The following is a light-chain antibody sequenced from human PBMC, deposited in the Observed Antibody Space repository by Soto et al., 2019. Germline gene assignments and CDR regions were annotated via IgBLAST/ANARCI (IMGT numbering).Light chain of an antibody. J-gene: IGKJ4*01. CDR1: QSVSSSY. V-gene: IGKV3-20*01. Sequence: EIVLTQSPGTLSLSPGERATLSCRASQSVSSSYLAWYQQKPGQAPRLLIYGASSRDTGIPDRFSGSGSGKDFTLTISRREPEDFAVYYCKKYGSSPQLTLGGGTKVEIK. CDR2: GAS. CDR3: KKYGSSPQLT.